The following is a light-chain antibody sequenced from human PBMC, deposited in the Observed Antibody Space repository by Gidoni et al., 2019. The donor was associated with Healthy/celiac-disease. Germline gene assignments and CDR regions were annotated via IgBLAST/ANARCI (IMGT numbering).Light chain of an antibody. CDR1: QSVLYSSNNKNY. Sequence: DIVMTQSPDSLAVSLGERATINCKSSQSVLYSSNNKNYLAWYQQKPGQPPKLLIYWASTRESGVPDRFCGSGSGTDFTLTISSLQAEDVAVYYCQQYYSTLFTFGPGTNVDIK. CDR3: QQYYSTLFT. J-gene: IGKJ3*01. CDR2: WAS. V-gene: IGKV4-1*01.